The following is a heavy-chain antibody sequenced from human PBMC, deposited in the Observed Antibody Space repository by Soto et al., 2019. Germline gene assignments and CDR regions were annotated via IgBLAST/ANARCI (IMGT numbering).Heavy chain of an antibody. CDR2: IGNSNNPT. V-gene: IGHV3-21*02. D-gene: IGHD2-15*01. Sequence: EVQLVESGGGLVKPGGSPRLSCAASGFTFSDYSMLWVRQAPGKGLEWLAFIGNSNNPTFYADSVWGRFTISRDNPKNSVYLQMNSLREEDTAVYFCAREEGYCNGGPCYRGAFDFWGQGTIVTVSS. CDR1: GFTFSDYS. J-gene: IGHJ3*01. CDR3: AREEGYCNGGPCYRGAFDF.